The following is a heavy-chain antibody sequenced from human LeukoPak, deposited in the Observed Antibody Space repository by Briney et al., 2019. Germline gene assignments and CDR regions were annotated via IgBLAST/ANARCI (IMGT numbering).Heavy chain of an antibody. CDR3: ARDRGYSGYAAIDY. D-gene: IGHD5-12*01. Sequence: GASVKVSCKASGYTFTSYGISWVRQAPGQGLEWMGWISAYNGNTNYAQKFQGRVTMTTDTSTSTAYMELRSLRFDDTAVYYCARDRGYSGYAAIDYWGQGTLVTVSS. J-gene: IGHJ4*02. CDR1: GYTFTSYG. CDR2: ISAYNGNT. V-gene: IGHV1-18*01.